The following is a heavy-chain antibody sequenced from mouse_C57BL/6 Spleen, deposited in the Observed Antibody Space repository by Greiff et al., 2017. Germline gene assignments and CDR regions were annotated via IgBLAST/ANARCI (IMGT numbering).Heavy chain of an antibody. V-gene: IGHV1-39*01. Sequence: VQLQQSGPELVKPGASVKLSCKASGYSFTDYNLNWVQQSNGKSLEWIGVINPNYGTTSYNQTFKGQATLTVDQSTSTYYMQLNSLTSEDAAVYYCARSPGSRGLDYWGQGTTLTVSA. D-gene: IGHD1-1*01. CDR1: GYSFTDYN. CDR3: ARSPGSRGLDY. CDR2: INPNYGTT. J-gene: IGHJ2*01.